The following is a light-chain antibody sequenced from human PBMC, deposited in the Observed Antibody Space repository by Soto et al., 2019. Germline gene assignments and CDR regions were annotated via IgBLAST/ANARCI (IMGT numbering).Light chain of an antibody. V-gene: IGKV3-15*01. CDR3: QQSKNWPPLT. J-gene: IGKJ4*01. Sequence: EVVMTQSPATLSVSPGERATLSCRASQSVGTNLAWYQQKPGQAPRLLIYDASTRATGIPARFSGSGSGTEFTLTISSLQSEDFAFYYCQQSKNWPPLTFGGGTKVDIK. CDR2: DAS. CDR1: QSVGTN.